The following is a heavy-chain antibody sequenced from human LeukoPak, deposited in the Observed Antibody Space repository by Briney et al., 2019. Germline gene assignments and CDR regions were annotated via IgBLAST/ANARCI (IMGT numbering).Heavy chain of an antibody. CDR1: GFTFSSYW. V-gene: IGHV3-21*01. CDR3: ASWEDYYDSSGYPWYYYYMDV. D-gene: IGHD3-22*01. Sequence: PGGSLRLSCAASGFTFSSYWMSWVRQAPGKGLEWVSSISSSSSYIYYADSVKGRFTISRDNAKNSLYLQMNSLRAEDTAVYYCASWEDYYDSSGYPWYYYYMDVWGKGTTVTVSS. J-gene: IGHJ6*03. CDR2: ISSSSSYI.